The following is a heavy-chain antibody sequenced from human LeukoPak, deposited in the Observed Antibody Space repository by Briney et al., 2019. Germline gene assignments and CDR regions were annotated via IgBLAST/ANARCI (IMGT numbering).Heavy chain of an antibody. D-gene: IGHD5-18*01. CDR2: ISSSGNTI. J-gene: IGHJ4*02. V-gene: IGHV3-48*03. Sequence: GGSLRLSCAASGFTSSSYEMNWVRQAPGKGLEWVSYISSSGNTIYYADSVKGRFTISRDNAKNSLYLQMNSLRAEDTAVYYCAKRGYSYGYGPYYLDYWGQGTLVTVSS. CDR1: GFTSSSYE. CDR3: AKRGYSYGYGPYYLDY.